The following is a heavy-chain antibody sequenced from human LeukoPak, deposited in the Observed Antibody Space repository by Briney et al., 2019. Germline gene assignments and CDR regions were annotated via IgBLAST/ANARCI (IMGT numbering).Heavy chain of an antibody. D-gene: IGHD1-26*01. CDR1: GFTFSSYA. V-gene: IGHV3-30-3*01. CDR3: AKGGVDGSYVFDY. Sequence: PGGSLRLSCAASGFTFSSYAMHWVRQAPGKGLEWVAVISYDGSNKYYADSVKGRFTISRDNSKNSLYLQMNSLRAEDTAVYYCAKGGVDGSYVFDYWGQGTLVTVSS. J-gene: IGHJ4*02. CDR2: ISYDGSNK.